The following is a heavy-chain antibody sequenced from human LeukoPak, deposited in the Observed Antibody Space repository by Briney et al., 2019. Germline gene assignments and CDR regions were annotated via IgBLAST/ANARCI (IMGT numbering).Heavy chain of an antibody. J-gene: IGHJ4*02. D-gene: IGHD6-13*01. V-gene: IGHV4-61*02. Sequence: SQTLSLTCTVSGGSISSGSYFWSWIRQPAGKGLEWIGRIYTSGNTNYNPSLKSRVTISVDTSKNQFSLELSSVTAADTAVYYCARDPGYSSSWDVWGQGTLVTVSS. CDR3: ARDPGYSSSWDV. CDR2: IYTSGNT. CDR1: GGSISSGSYF.